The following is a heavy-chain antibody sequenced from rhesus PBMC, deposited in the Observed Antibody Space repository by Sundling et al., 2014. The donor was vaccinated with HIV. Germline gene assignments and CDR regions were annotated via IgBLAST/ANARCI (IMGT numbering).Heavy chain of an antibody. CDR2: ISYSGNT. CDR1: GGSMNSGSFF. CDR3: ARDRTTIFGLVYGLDS. Sequence: QVQLQESGPGLVKPSETLSLTCAVSGGSMNSGSFFWSWIRQSPEKGLEWIGYISYSGNTNYNPSLKSRVTLSVDTSKNQLSLKLSSVTAADTAVYYCARDRTTIFGLVYGLDSWGQGVVVTVSS. J-gene: IGHJ6*01. V-gene: IGHV4-122*02. D-gene: IGHD3-3*01.